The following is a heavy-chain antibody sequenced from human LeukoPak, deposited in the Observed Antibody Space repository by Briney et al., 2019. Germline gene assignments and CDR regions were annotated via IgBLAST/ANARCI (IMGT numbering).Heavy chain of an antibody. CDR1: GFTFSSYI. J-gene: IGHJ2*01. D-gene: IGHD1-14*01. V-gene: IGHV3-21*01. CDR2: ISSSSTYI. CDR3: AIPEPSSGGDWYVYL. Sequence: GGSLRLSCAASGFTFSSYIMSWVRQAPGKGLEWVSSISSSSTYIHYADSVKGRFTISRDNARDSLYLQMNSLRGEDTTVYYGAIPEPSSGGDWYVYLWGRGTLVTVSS.